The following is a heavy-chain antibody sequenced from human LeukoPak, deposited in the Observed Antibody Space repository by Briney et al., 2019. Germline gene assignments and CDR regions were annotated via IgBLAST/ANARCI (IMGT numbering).Heavy chain of an antibody. Sequence: GGSLRLSCAASGFTFSSYGMHWVRQAPGKGLEWVAFIRYDGSNKYYADYVKGRFTISRDNSKNTLYLQMNSLRAEDTAVYYCAKDPKGSGYYILRPPHYWGQGTLVTVSS. CDR3: AKDPKGSGYYILRPPHY. V-gene: IGHV3-30*02. CDR1: GFTFSSYG. D-gene: IGHD3-3*01. J-gene: IGHJ4*02. CDR2: IRYDGSNK.